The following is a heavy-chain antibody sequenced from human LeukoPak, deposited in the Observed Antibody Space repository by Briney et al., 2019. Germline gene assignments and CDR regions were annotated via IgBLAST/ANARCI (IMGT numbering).Heavy chain of an antibody. CDR3: ARDATVTHYYYYGMDV. V-gene: IGHV3-64*01. CDR2: ISSNGGNT. Sequence: GGSPRLSCAASGFTFSSYAMHWVRQAPGKGLEYVSTISSNGGNTYYANSVKGRFTISRDNSKNTLYLQMDSLRAEDTAVYYCARDATVTHYYYYGMDVWGQGTTVTVSS. CDR1: GFTFSSYA. D-gene: IGHD4-11*01. J-gene: IGHJ6*02.